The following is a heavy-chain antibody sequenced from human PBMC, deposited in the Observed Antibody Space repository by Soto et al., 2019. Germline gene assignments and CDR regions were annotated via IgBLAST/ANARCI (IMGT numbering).Heavy chain of an antibody. V-gene: IGHV3-33*01. CDR3: ARAGIVVVPAAMPNAFDT. CDR2: IWYDGSNK. Sequence: GSLRLSCAASGFTFSSYGMHWVRQAPGKGLEWVAVIWYDGSNKYYADSVKGRFTISRDNSKNTLYLQMNSLRAEDTAVYYCARAGIVVVPAAMPNAFDTWGQGTMVTVSS. D-gene: IGHD2-2*01. CDR1: GFTFSSYG. J-gene: IGHJ3*02.